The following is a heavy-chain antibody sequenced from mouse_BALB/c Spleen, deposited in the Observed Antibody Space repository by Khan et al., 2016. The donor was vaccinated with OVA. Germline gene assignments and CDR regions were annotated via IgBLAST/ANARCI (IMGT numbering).Heavy chain of an antibody. CDR1: GYTFTSYG. Sequence: QIQLVQSGPELKKPGETVKISCKASGYTFTSYGMNWVKQPPGKALKWMGWINTYTGEPKYADDFKGRFAFSLETSASTVYLQFNYLKNEDTATYFCARPPYFSYTLDYWGQGTSVTGAS. CDR2: INTYTGEP. J-gene: IGHJ4*01. D-gene: IGHD2-10*01. CDR3: ARPPYFSYTLDY. V-gene: IGHV9-3-1*01.